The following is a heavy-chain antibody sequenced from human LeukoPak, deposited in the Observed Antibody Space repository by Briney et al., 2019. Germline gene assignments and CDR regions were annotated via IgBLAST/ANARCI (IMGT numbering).Heavy chain of an antibody. CDR1: GFTFSSYW. D-gene: IGHD6-25*01. CDR2: IKQDGSEK. Sequence: GGSLRLSCAASGFTFSSYWMSWVRQAPGRGLEWVANIKQDGSEKYYVDSVKGRFTISRDNAKNTLYLQMNSLRAEDTAVYYCAKDLQRPSYYYMDVWGKGTTVTVSS. V-gene: IGHV3-7*01. J-gene: IGHJ6*03. CDR3: AKDLQRPSYYYMDV.